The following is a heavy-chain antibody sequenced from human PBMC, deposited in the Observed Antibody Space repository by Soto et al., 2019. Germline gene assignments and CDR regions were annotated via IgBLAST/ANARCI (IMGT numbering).Heavy chain of an antibody. V-gene: IGHV3-11*06. CDR3: AGFLEQLAIDY. D-gene: IGHD3-3*01. J-gene: IGHJ4*02. CDR1: GFTFSDYY. Sequence: PAGSLRLSCAASGFTFSDYYMSWIRQAPGKGLEWVSYISSSSSYTNYADSVKGRFTISRDNAKNSLYLQMNSLRAEDTAVYYCAGFLEQLAIDYWGQGTLVTVSS. CDR2: ISSSSSYT.